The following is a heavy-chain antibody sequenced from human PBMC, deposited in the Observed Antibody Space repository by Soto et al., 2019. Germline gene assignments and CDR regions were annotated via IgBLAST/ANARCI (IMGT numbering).Heavy chain of an antibody. V-gene: IGHV3-30-3*01. CDR3: AREVYYDFWSGFNTNPYYFDD. CDR1: GFTFSRHT. Sequence: QVQLVESGGGVVQPGRSLRLSCAASGFTFSRHTMHWVRQAPGKGLAWVAAISDDGSNTYYADSVKGRFTISRDNSKNTLYLQMNSLSSEETAVHHCAREVYYDFWSGFNTNPYYFDDWGQGTLVTVSS. J-gene: IGHJ4*02. D-gene: IGHD3-3*01. CDR2: ISDDGSNT.